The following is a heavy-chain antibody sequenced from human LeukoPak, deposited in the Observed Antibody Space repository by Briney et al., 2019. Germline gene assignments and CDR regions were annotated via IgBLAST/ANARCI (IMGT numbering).Heavy chain of an antibody. J-gene: IGHJ4*02. CDR2: IYYTRTT. V-gene: IGHV4-39*01. CDR1: GGSMSTTVYY. Sequence: SETLALTCTVSGGSMSTTVYYWAWVRQTPDKGLESIGSIYYTRTTYSNPSLGGRVTISAETSKNQFSLHLTSATAADTAVYYCATSYGDSTSIVDYWGQGILVTVSS. CDR3: ATSYGDSTSIVDY. D-gene: IGHD2-21*02.